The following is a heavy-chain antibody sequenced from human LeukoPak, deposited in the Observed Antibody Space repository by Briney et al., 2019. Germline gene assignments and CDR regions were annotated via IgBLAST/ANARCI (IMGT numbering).Heavy chain of an antibody. CDR1: GYTLTELS. CDR3: ATGDSGSYGPLGY. Sequence: GASVKVSCRVSGYTLTELSMHWVRQAPGKGLEWTGGFDPEDGETIYAQKFQGRVTVTEDTSTDTAYMELSSLRSEDTAVYYCATGDSGSYGPLGYWGQGTLVTVSS. J-gene: IGHJ4*02. D-gene: IGHD1-26*01. CDR2: FDPEDGET. V-gene: IGHV1-24*01.